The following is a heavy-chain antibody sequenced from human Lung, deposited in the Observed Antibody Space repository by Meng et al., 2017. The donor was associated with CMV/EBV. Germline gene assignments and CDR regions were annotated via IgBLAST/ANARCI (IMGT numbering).Heavy chain of an antibody. CDR2: IYYTGST. CDR3: AREAGRDGYATPKFDY. CDR1: GGSIGSGGYY. V-gene: IGHV4-31*03. D-gene: IGHD5-24*01. Sequence: QGQLQESGQGLLRPSPTLSLTCTVSGGSIGSGGYYWSWIRQHPGKGLEWIGYIYYTGSTFYNPSLKSRVTISVDTSKNQFSLKLIPATAADTAVYYCAREAGRDGYATPKFDYWGQGTLVTVSS. J-gene: IGHJ4*02.